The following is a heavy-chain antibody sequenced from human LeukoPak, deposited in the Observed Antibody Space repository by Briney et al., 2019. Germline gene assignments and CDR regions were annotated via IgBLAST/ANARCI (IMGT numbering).Heavy chain of an antibody. D-gene: IGHD4-17*01. CDR2: ISAYNGNT. J-gene: IGHJ1*01. CDR1: GYTFTSYG. V-gene: IGHV1-18*01. Sequence: ASVKVSCKASGYTFTSYGISWVREAPGQGLEWRGWISAYNGNTNYAQKLQGRVTMTTDTSTSTDYMELRSLRSADTAVYYCALWTRYGDYRAEYFQASGPGTLVTLSS. CDR3: ALWTRYGDYRAEYFQA.